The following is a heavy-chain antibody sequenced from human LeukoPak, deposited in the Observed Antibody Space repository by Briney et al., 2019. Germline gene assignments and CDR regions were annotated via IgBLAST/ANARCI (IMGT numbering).Heavy chain of an antibody. J-gene: IGHJ4*02. V-gene: IGHV4-59*01. CDR1: DDSISTYY. D-gene: IGHD1-26*01. CDR2: IYYTGST. CDR3: AGGDSYSGSFYYYFDY. Sequence: SETLSLTCTVSDDSISTYYWSWIRQPPGKGLEWIGYIYYTGSTNYNPSLKSRVTMSVDTSKNQFSLKLSSVTAADTAVYYYAGGDSYSGSFYYYFDYWGQGTLVTVSS.